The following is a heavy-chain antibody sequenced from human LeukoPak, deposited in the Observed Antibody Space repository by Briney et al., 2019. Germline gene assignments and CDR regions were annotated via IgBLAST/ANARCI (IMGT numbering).Heavy chain of an antibody. J-gene: IGHJ3*02. CDR1: GFTFSSYA. CDR3: AKDDGGSPRDAFDI. Sequence: AASLRLSCAASGFTFSSYAMSWVRQAPGKGLEWVATTSYSGGRTYYADSVKGRFAISRDSSKNTLYLQMNGLRGEDTAVYYCAKDDGGSPRDAFDIWGQGTLVTVSS. V-gene: IGHV3-23*01. CDR2: TSYSGGRT. D-gene: IGHD1-26*01.